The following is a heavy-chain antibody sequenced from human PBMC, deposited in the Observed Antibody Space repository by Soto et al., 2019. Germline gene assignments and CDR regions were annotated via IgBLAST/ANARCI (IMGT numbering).Heavy chain of an antibody. Sequence: GGSLRLSCAASGFTFSSYAMHWVRQAPGKGREWVAVISYDGSNKYYADSVKGRFTISRDNSKNTLYLQMNSLRAEDTAVYYCVCYDYGDYVVEVGVDVWGQGTTVTVSS. J-gene: IGHJ6*02. CDR1: GFTFSSYA. CDR3: VCYDYGDYVVEVGVDV. CDR2: ISYDGSNK. V-gene: IGHV3-30-3*01. D-gene: IGHD4-17*01.